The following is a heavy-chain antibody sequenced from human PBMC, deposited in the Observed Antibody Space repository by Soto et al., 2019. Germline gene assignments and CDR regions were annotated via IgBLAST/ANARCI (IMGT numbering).Heavy chain of an antibody. CDR1: GFTFSHYA. Sequence: GGSLRLSCAASGFTFSHYAMHWVRQAPDKGLKWLAIISYDGSQKYYADSVKGRFTISRGMSSNTLYLQMNNLTVADTAVYYCARGPAIALPGNGVFDYWGQGTLVTV. CDR3: ARGPAIALPGNGVFDY. V-gene: IGHV3-30*04. J-gene: IGHJ4*02. D-gene: IGHD2-2*02. CDR2: ISYDGSQK.